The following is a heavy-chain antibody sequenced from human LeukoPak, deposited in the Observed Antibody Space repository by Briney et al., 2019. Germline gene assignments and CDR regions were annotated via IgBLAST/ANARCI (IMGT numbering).Heavy chain of an antibody. CDR2: ISGSGVGT. V-gene: IGHV3-23*01. J-gene: IGHJ4*02. CDR1: GFTFSSYA. Sequence: GGSLRLSCVASGFTFSSYAMSWVRQAPGKGLEWVSGISGSGVGTFYADSVKGRFTISRDNSKNTLYLQMNSLRAEDTAVYYCARSSSSSGDGYFDYWGQGTLVTVSS. CDR3: ARSSSSSGDGYFDY. D-gene: IGHD6-6*01.